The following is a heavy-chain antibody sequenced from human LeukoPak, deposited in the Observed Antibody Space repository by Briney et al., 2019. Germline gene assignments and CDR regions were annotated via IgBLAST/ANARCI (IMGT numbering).Heavy chain of an antibody. CDR2: IYHSGST. Sequence: SETLSLTCTVSGYSISSGYYWGWIRQPPGKGLEWIGSIYHSGSTYCNPSLKSRVTISVDTSKNQFSLKLSSVTAADTAVYYCARDKKNGYFDPWGQGTLVTVSS. V-gene: IGHV4-38-2*02. D-gene: IGHD2-2*03. CDR1: GYSISSGYY. J-gene: IGHJ5*02. CDR3: ARDKKNGYFDP.